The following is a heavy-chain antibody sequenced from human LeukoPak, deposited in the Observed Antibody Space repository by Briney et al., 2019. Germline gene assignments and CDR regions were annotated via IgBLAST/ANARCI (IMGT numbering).Heavy chain of an antibody. V-gene: IGHV3-74*01. J-gene: IGHJ4*02. Sequence: GGSLRLSCAASGFTFSNYCMHWVRQAPGKGLVWVSRIKSDGSSTTYADSVKGRFTISRDNAKNMVYLQMDSLRTEDTAVYYCARDPFYRDADFDCWGQGTLVTVSS. CDR3: ARDPFYRDADFDC. D-gene: IGHD2/OR15-2a*01. CDR2: IKSDGSST. CDR1: GFTFSNYC.